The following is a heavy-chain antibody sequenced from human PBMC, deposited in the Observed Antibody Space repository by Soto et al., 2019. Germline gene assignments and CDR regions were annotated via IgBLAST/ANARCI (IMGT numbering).Heavy chain of an antibody. CDR2: IYYSGTT. D-gene: IGHD4-17*01. V-gene: IGHV4-28*01. Sequence: SETLSLTCAVSGYSISSSNWWGWIRQPPGKGLEWIGYIYYSGTTYYNPSLKSRVTMSVDTSKNQFSLKLTSVTAVDTAVYYCARLGDYLNYYYGMDVWGQGTTVTVSS. CDR1: GYSISSSNW. CDR3: ARLGDYLNYYYGMDV. J-gene: IGHJ6*02.